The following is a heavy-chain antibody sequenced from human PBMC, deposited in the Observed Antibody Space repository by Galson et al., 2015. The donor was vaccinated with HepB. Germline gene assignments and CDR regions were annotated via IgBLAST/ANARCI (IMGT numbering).Heavy chain of an antibody. CDR2: MWYDGSKK. CDR3: ARDHAVGATWGYFYHYGMDV. D-gene: IGHD1-26*01. Sequence: SLRLSCAASGFTFSSYAMHWVRQAPGKGLEWVAFMWYDGSKKNYADSVKGRFTISRDNSKNKLYLQMNSLRAEDTAVYYCARDHAVGATWGYFYHYGMDVWGQGTTVTVSS. V-gene: IGHV3-33*08. CDR1: GFTFSSYA. J-gene: IGHJ6*02.